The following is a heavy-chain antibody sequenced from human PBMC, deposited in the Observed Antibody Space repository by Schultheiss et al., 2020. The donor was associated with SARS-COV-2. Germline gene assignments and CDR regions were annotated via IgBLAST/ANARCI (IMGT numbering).Heavy chain of an antibody. Sequence: GGSLRLSCAASGFTFSSYSMNWVRQAPGKGLEWVSSISSSSSYIYYADSVKGRFTISRDNAKNSLYLQMNSLRAEDTAVYYCARYGYCSSTSCYTVPAWGQGTLVTVSS. J-gene: IGHJ5*02. CDR1: GFTFSSYS. CDR3: ARYGYCSSTSCYTVPA. D-gene: IGHD2-2*02. CDR2: ISSSSSYI. V-gene: IGHV3-21*01.